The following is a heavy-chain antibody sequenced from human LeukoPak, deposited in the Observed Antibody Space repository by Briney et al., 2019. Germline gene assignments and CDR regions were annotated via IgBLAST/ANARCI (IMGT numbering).Heavy chain of an antibody. J-gene: IGHJ4*02. Sequence: TLSLTCTVSGGSISSGSYYWSWIRQPAGKGLEWIGRIYTSGSTNYNPSLKSRVTISVDTSKNQFSLKLSSVTAADTAVYYCARDLDYWGQGTLVTVSS. CDR3: ARDLDY. CDR1: GGSISSGSYY. V-gene: IGHV4-61*02. CDR2: IYTSGST.